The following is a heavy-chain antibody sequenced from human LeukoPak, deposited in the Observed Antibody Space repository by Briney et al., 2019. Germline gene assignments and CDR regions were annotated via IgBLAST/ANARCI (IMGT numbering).Heavy chain of an antibody. Sequence: ASVKVSFKASGYTFTSYAMHWVRQAPGQRLSWMGWINAGNGNTKYSQKFQGRVTITRDTSASTAYMELSSLRSEDTAVYYCAREGLVGYFDYWGQGTLVTVSS. CDR1: GYTFTSYA. CDR2: INAGNGNT. CDR3: AREGLVGYFDY. J-gene: IGHJ4*02. V-gene: IGHV1-3*01. D-gene: IGHD3/OR15-3a*01.